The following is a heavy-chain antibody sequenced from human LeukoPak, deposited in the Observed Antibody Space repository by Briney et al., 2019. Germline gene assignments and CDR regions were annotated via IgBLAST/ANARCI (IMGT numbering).Heavy chain of an antibody. D-gene: IGHD3-3*01. V-gene: IGHV3-23*01. CDR2: ISGSGGST. CDR3: AKSGRFLEWLSPPGREYNWFDP. Sequence: GGSLRLSCAASGFTFSGYVMTWVRQPPGKGLQWVADISGSGGSTYYADSVKGRFSISRDNSKNTLYLQMNSLRAEDTAVYYCAKSGRFLEWLSPPGREYNWFDPWGQGTLVTVSS. CDR1: GFTFSGYV. J-gene: IGHJ5*02.